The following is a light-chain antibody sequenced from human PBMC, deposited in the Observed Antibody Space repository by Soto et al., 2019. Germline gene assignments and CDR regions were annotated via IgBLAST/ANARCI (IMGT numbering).Light chain of an antibody. CDR3: QQYGSSLPIT. CDR2: GAS. CDR1: QSVSSSY. Sequence: EIVLTQSPGNLSLSPGERATLSCRASQSVSSSYLAWYQQKPGQAPRLLIYGASSRATGIPDRFSGSGSGTDFTLTISRLEPADFAVYYCQQYGSSLPITFGQGTRLEIK. V-gene: IGKV3-20*01. J-gene: IGKJ5*01.